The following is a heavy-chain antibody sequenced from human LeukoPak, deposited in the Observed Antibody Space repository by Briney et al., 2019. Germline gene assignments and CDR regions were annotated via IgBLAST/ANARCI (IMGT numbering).Heavy chain of an antibody. Sequence: ASVKVSCKASGYTFTSYDINWVRQAPGQGLEWMGWINPNSGGTNYAQKFQGRVTVTRDTSISTAYMELSRLRSDDTAVYYCATDGMVRGVITPYYYYYYMDVWGKGTTVTISS. CDR1: GYTFTSYD. J-gene: IGHJ6*03. V-gene: IGHV1-2*02. CDR2: INPNSGGT. CDR3: ATDGMVRGVITPYYYYYYMDV. D-gene: IGHD3-10*01.